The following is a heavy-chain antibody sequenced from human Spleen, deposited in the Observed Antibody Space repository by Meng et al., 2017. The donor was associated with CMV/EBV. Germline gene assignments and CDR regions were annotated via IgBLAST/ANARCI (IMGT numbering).Heavy chain of an antibody. CDR3: VRVATSYDFWSDYPTNHFYYFDY. Sequence: GSLRLSCAVSGGSISSSNWWRWVRQPPGKGLEWIGEIYHSGSTNYNPSLKSRVTISVDTSKNQFSLKLISVTAADTAVYYCVRVATSYDFWSDYPTNHFYYFDYWGQGTLVTVSS. CDR2: IYHSGST. D-gene: IGHD3-3*01. CDR1: GGSISSSNW. V-gene: IGHV4-4*02. J-gene: IGHJ4*02.